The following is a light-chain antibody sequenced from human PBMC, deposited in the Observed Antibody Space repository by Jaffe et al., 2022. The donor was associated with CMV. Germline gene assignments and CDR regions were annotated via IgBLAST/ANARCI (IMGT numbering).Light chain of an antibody. CDR1: QSVSSTH. Sequence: EIVLTQSPGSLSLSPGEGATLSCRASQSVSSTHLAWYQQRPGQAPRLLMYGASDRATGIPDRFSGSGSGTDFILSISRLEPEDFAVYYCQQFTNSPYTFGQGTKVEIK. V-gene: IGKV3-20*01. J-gene: IGKJ2*01. CDR3: QQFTNSPYT. CDR2: GAS.